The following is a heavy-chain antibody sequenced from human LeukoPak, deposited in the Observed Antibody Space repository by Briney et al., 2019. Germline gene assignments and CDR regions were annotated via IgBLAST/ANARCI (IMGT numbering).Heavy chain of an antibody. CDR2: IYTSGSA. D-gene: IGHD4-11*01. V-gene: IGHV4-4*07. CDR3: ARGYSNYEVDFDF. Sequence: PSETLSLTCTVSGGSISYYYWSWIRQPAGKGLEWIGRIYTSGSANYNPSLKSRVTMSVETSKNQFSLKLSSVTAADTAVYYCARGYSNYEVDFDFRGQGTLVTVPS. J-gene: IGHJ4*02. CDR1: GGSISYYY.